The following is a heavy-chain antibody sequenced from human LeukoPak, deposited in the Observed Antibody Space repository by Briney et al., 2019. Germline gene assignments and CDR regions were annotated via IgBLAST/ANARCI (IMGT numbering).Heavy chain of an antibody. CDR2: IYSTGNT. J-gene: IGHJ4*02. D-gene: IGHD5-12*01. V-gene: IGHV4-4*07. Sequence: SETLSLTCTVSGVSISTYYWTWIRQPAGKGLEWIGRIYSTGNTNYNPSLESRVTMSIDTSKNQFSLKLSSVTAADTAVYYCARSLGMATIYPLDYWGQGTLVTVSS. CDR3: ARSLGMATIYPLDY. CDR1: GVSISTYY.